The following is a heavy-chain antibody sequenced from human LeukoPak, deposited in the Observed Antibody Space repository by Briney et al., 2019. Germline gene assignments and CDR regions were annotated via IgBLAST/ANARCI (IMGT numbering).Heavy chain of an antibody. CDR2: INPNSGGT. Sequence: ASVKVSCKASGYTFTGYYTHWVRQAPGQGLEWMGWINPNSGGTNYAQKFQGRVTMTRDTSISTAYMELSRLRSDDTAVYYCAREDLYYYDSSGSEYFQHWGQGTLVTVSS. V-gene: IGHV1-2*02. CDR1: GYTFTGYY. D-gene: IGHD3-22*01. J-gene: IGHJ1*01. CDR3: AREDLYYYDSSGSEYFQH.